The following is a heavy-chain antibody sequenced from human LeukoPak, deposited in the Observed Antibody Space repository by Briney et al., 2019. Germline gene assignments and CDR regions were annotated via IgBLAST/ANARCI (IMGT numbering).Heavy chain of an antibody. D-gene: IGHD2-15*01. V-gene: IGHV3-23*01. J-gene: IGHJ4*02. CDR3: ARDRGGTYCSGGSCYSGGLCDH. Sequence: GGSLRLSCTASRFTFGSYDMSWVRQAPGKGLEWVSFVAGSGGVQYYADSVKGRVTISRDNFKNTVYLQMDRLRVEDTAVYYCARDRGGTYCSGGSCYSGGLCDHWGQGTLVTVSS. CDR1: RFTFGSYD. CDR2: VAGSGGVQ.